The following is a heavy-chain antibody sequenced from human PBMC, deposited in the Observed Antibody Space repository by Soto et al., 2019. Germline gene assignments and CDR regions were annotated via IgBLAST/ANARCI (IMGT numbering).Heavy chain of an antibody. Sequence: SETLSLTCTVSGGSISSGGYYWSWIRQHPGKGLEWIGYIYYSGSTYYNPSLKSRVTISVDTSKNQFSLKLSSVTAADTAVYYCARVNDILTGYYSDYWGQGTLVTVSS. CDR2: IYYSGST. V-gene: IGHV4-31*03. J-gene: IGHJ4*02. CDR1: GGSISSGGYY. D-gene: IGHD3-9*01. CDR3: ARVNDILTGYYSDY.